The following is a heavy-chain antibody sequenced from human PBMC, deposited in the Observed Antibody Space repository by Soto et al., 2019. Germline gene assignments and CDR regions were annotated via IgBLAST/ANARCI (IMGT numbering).Heavy chain of an antibody. CDR2: IIPIFGTA. Sequence: SVKVSCKASGGTFSSYAVSCVRQAPGQGLEWMGGIIPIFGTANYAQKFQGRVTITADESTSTAYMELSSLRSEDTAVYYCARYVGRDQLRRGLTTTPYYYGMDVWGQGTTVTVSS. CDR3: ARYVGRDQLRRGLTTTPYYYGMDV. CDR1: GGTFSSYA. V-gene: IGHV1-69*13. J-gene: IGHJ6*02. D-gene: IGHD4-17*01.